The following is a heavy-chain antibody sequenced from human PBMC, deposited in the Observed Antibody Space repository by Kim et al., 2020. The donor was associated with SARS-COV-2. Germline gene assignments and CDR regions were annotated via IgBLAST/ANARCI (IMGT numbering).Heavy chain of an antibody. V-gene: IGHV3-64D*06. CDR1: GFIFTNYF. J-gene: IGHJ3*02. Sequence: GGSLRLSCSASGFIFTNYFMHWVRRAPGKGLESVSAISNKGDKTYPPDSMKGRFTITRDNSKNTVYLQMNSLRVDDTAVYYCLKDHKGAGTSDGFDIWGQGTRVTSLQ. D-gene: IGHD3-10*01. CDR3: LKDHKGAGTSDGFDI. CDR2: ISNKGDKT.